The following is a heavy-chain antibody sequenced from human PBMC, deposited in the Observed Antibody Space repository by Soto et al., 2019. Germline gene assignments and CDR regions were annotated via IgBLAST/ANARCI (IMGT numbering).Heavy chain of an antibody. CDR3: ARSRGIYCSSTSCHANWFDP. CDR1: GFTFSSYG. Sequence: PGGSLRLSCAASGFTFSSYGIHWVRQAPGKGLEWVAVISYDGSNKYYADSVKGRFTISRDNSKNTLYLQMNSLRAEDTAVYYCARSRGIYCSSTSCHANWFDPWGQGTLVTVSS. CDR2: ISYDGSNK. D-gene: IGHD2-2*01. J-gene: IGHJ5*02. V-gene: IGHV3-30*03.